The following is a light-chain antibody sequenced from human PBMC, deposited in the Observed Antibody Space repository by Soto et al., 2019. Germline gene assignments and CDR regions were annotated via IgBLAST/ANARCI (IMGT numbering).Light chain of an antibody. J-gene: IGLJ3*02. Sequence: QSALTQPASVPGSPGQSITFSCTGTSSDVGVYNYVSWYQQHPGKAPKLMIYEVSHRPSGVSNRFSGSKSGNTASLTISGVQAEDEADYYCSSYTSSNTWVFGGGTKVTVL. CDR1: SSDVGVYNY. CDR2: EVS. V-gene: IGLV2-14*01. CDR3: SSYTSSNTWV.